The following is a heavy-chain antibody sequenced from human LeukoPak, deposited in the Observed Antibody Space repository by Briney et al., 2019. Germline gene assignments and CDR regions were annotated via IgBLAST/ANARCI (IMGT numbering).Heavy chain of an antibody. V-gene: IGHV4-30-2*01. CDR2: IYHSGST. J-gene: IGHJ6*02. CDR1: GGSISSGGYS. D-gene: IGHD5-12*01. CDR3: ARGVATGYYGMDV. Sequence: SQTLSLTCAVSGGSISSGGYSWSWIRQPPGKGLEWSGYIYHSGSTYYNPSLKSRATISVDRSKNQFSLKLSSVTAADTAVYYCARGVATGYYGMDVWGQGTTVTVSS.